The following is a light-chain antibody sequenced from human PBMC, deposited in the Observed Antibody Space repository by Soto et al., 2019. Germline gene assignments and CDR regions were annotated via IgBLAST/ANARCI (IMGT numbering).Light chain of an antibody. CDR2: GAS. J-gene: IGKJ1*01. V-gene: IGKV3-15*01. Sequence: DTLMTQSPATLSVSPGERATLSCRASQSVNNNLAWYQQKLGQAPRVIIYGASTRATGIPARFTGSGSGTECILTITSLQSEDAAVYYCQEYNTWPWTLGQGTKVDIK. CDR1: QSVNNN. CDR3: QEYNTWPWT.